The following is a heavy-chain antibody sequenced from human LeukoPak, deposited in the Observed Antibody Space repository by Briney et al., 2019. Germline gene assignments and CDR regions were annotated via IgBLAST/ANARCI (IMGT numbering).Heavy chain of an antibody. J-gene: IGHJ5*02. CDR3: TKDPNGDYVGAFDP. CDR2: ITGTHYTT. V-gene: IGHV3-23*01. D-gene: IGHD4-17*01. Sequence: GGSLRLSCAASGFTFSSYAMSWVRQAPGKGLEWVSSITGTHYTTYNTDSVKGRFTISRDNSKNTLFLQMNSLRADDTAVYYCTKDPNGDYVGAFDPWGQGTLVTVSS. CDR1: GFTFSSYA.